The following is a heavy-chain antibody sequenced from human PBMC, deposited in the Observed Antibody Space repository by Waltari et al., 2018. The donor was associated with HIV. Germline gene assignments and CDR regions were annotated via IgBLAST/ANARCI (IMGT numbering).Heavy chain of an antibody. CDR1: GFTFDDYP. Sequence: EVQLVESGGGLVQPGRSLRLSCVACGFTFDDYPMHWVRQSPGKGLEWVSGISWNSGITDYGDSVKGRFTISRDNAKNSLYLQMNSLTVEDTAFYYCAKGGSHLTIFEAWFDSWGQGTLVTVSS. V-gene: IGHV3-9*01. D-gene: IGHD3-3*01. J-gene: IGHJ5*01. CDR2: ISWNSGIT. CDR3: AKGGSHLTIFEAWFDS.